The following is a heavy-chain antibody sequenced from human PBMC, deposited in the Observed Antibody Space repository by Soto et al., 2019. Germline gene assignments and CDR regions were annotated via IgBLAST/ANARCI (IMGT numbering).Heavy chain of an antibody. CDR3: AKDMVRGAVLVMTPYGMDV. CDR2: KSYDGSNE. Sequence: QVQLMESGGGVVQPGRSLRLSCAASGFTFSNYGMHWVRQAPGRGLEWVAVKSYDGSNEYYADSVKGRFTISRDKSKNKLYLQMNSLRAEDTAVYYCAKDMVRGAVLVMTPYGMDVWGQGTTVTVSS. V-gene: IGHV3-30*18. J-gene: IGHJ6*02. CDR1: GFTFSNYG. D-gene: IGHD3-10*01.